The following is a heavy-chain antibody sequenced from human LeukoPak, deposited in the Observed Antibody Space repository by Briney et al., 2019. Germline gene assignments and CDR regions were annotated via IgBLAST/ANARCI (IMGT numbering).Heavy chain of an antibody. CDR1: GFTFSDYS. V-gene: IGHV3-21*04. D-gene: IGHD6-13*01. Sequence: GGSLRLSCAASGFTFSDYSMNWVRQAPGKGLEWVSSISGRSSFIYYADSVKGRFTISRDNAKNSLYLQMNSLRAEDTAVYYCAKDLGYSRAHWFDPWGQGTLVTVSS. CDR2: ISGRSSFI. CDR3: AKDLGYSRAHWFDP. J-gene: IGHJ5*02.